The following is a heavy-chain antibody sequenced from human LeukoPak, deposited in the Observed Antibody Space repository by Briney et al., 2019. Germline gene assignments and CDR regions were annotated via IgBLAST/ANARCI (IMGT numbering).Heavy chain of an antibody. D-gene: IGHD3-3*01. CDR1: GFTFSSYS. CDR3: ARVWNDFWSAQGGDYYYYMDV. J-gene: IGHJ6*03. CDR2: ISSSSSYI. V-gene: IGHV3-21*01. Sequence: GGSLRLSCAASGFTFSSYSMNWVRQAPGKGLEWVSSISSSSSYIYYADSVKGRFTISRDNAKNSLYLQMNSLRAEDTAVYYCARVWNDFWSAQGGDYYYYMDVWGKGTTVTVSS.